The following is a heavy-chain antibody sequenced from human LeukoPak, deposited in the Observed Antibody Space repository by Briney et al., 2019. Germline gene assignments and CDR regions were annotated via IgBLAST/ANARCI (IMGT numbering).Heavy chain of an antibody. CDR1: GFTFSSYS. V-gene: IGHV3-48*01. D-gene: IGHD5-12*01. CDR3: ARDGGPEGLWWLRPMGGGFNYFDY. CDR2: ISSSSSTI. J-gene: IGHJ4*02. Sequence: GGSLRLSCAASGFTFSSYSMNWVRQAPGKGLEWVSYISSSSSTIYYADSVKGRFTISRDNAKNSLYLQMNSLRAEDTAVYYCARDGGPEGLWWLRPMGGGFNYFDYWGQGTLVTVSS.